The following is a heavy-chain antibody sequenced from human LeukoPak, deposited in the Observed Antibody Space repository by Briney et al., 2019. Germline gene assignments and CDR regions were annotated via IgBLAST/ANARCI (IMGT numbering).Heavy chain of an antibody. CDR1: GASTSSYY. V-gene: IGHV4-59*01. Sequence: SETLSLTCTVSGASTSSYYWAWIRQPPGKGLEWIGYIYYSGGTYYNPSLKSRVIISLDTSKNQFSLKLNSATAADTAVYYCARERGPNCNKDCLFDPWGQGTLVTVSS. CDR2: IYYSGGT. J-gene: IGHJ5*02. D-gene: IGHD2/OR15-2a*01. CDR3: ARERGPNCNKDCLFDP.